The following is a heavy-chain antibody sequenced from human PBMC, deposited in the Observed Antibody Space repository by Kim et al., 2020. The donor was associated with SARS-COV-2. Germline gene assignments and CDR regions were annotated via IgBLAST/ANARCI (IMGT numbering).Heavy chain of an antibody. CDR2: INHSGST. CDR1: GGSFSGYY. D-gene: IGHD2-8*01. CDR3: ARASRILYSWFDP. Sequence: SETLSLTCAVYGGSFSGYYWSWIRQPPGKGLEWIGEINHSGSTNYNPSLKSRVTISVDTSKNQFSLKLSSVTAADTAVYYCARASRILYSWFDPWGQGTLVTVSS. V-gene: IGHV4-34*01. J-gene: IGHJ5*02.